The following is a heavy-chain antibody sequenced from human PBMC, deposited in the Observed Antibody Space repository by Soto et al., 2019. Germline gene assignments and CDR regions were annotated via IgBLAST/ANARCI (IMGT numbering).Heavy chain of an antibody. J-gene: IGHJ4*02. CDR1: GDSISNSRFY. CDR2: IYHTGNA. V-gene: IGHV4-39*07. CDR3: ASMGYHYGSGSYPLDY. D-gene: IGHD3-10*01. Sequence: SETLSLTCGVSGDSISNSRFYWAWIRQPPGEGLEWIGSIYHTGNAYYNPSLRSRVTISVDTSKNQFSLKLRSVTAADTAVYYCASMGYHYGSGSYPLDYWDQGTLVTVSS.